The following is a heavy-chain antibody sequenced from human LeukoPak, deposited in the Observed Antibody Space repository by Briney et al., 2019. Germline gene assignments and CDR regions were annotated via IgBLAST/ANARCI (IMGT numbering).Heavy chain of an antibody. J-gene: IGHJ4*02. CDR3: ARDSGKSLFDY. V-gene: IGHV1-2*02. CDR2: INPNNGGT. D-gene: IGHD1-26*01. Sequence: ASVKVSCKASEYTFTGYYMHWVRQAPGQGLEWMGWINPNNGGTNYAQEFQGRVTMTRDTSISTAYMELSSLRSDDTAVYFCARDSGKSLFDYWDQGTLVTVSS. CDR1: EYTFTGYY.